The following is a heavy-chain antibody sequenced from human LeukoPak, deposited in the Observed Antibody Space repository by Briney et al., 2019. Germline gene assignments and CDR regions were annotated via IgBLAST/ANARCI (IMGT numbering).Heavy chain of an antibody. D-gene: IGHD3-10*01. J-gene: IGHJ4*02. CDR1: GGTFSSYA. V-gene: IGHV1-69*05. Sequence: VASVKVSCKASGGTFSSYAISWVRQAPGQGLEWMGGIIPIFGTANYAQKFQGRVTMTRDMSTSTVYMELSSLRSEDTAVYYCARDLASDVLLWFGEPTGDWGQGTLVTVSS. CDR3: ARDLASDVLLWFGEPTGD. CDR2: IIPIFGTA.